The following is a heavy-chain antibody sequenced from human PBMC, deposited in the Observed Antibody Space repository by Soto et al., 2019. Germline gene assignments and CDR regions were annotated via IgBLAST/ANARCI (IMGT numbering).Heavy chain of an antibody. CDR3: TRDLRAYDFWSGPPPGY. V-gene: IGHV3-49*03. CDR2: IRSKAYGGTT. CDR1: GFTFGDYA. Sequence: GVLRLSCTASGFTFGDYAMSWCRQAPGKGLEWVGFIRSKAYGGTTEYAASVKGRFTISRDDSKSIAYLQMNSLKTEDTAVYYCTRDLRAYDFWSGPPPGYWGQGTLVTVS. D-gene: IGHD3-3*01. J-gene: IGHJ4*02.